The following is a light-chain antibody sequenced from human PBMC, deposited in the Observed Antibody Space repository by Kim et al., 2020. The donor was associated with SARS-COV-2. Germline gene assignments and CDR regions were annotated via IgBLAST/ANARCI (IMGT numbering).Light chain of an antibody. CDR2: AAS. CDR1: QSIDRW. Sequence: TLSASVGDRVTITCRASQSIDRWLAWYQQKPGKAPKLLISAASTLESGVPSRFSGSRSGTEFTLTISSLQPDDSATYYCQQYDAHFGGGTRVDIK. V-gene: IGKV1-5*01. CDR3: QQYDAH. J-gene: IGKJ4*01.